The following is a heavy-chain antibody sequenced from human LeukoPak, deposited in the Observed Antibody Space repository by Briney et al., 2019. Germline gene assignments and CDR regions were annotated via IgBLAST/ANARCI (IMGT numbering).Heavy chain of an antibody. D-gene: IGHD5-12*01. CDR3: ATPERGYSGYDFGS. V-gene: IGHV1-2*02. CDR1: GYNFTGYY. CDR2: INPNSGGT. Sequence: GASVKVSCKASGYNFTGYYMHWVRQAPGQGLEWMGWINPNSGGTNYAQKFQGRVTMTRDTSISTAYMELSRLRSDDTAVYYCATPERGYSGYDFGSWGQGTLVTVSS. J-gene: IGHJ1*01.